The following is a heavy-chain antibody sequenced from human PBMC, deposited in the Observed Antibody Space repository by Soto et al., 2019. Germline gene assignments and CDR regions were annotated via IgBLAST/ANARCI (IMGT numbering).Heavy chain of an antibody. CDR2: INHSGST. CDR3: ARDKITGLFGY. V-gene: IGHV4-34*01. J-gene: IGHJ4*02. D-gene: IGHD2-8*02. Sequence: SETLSLTCTVSGGYISSYYWSWIRQPPGKGLEWIGEINHSGSTNYNPSLKSRVTISVDTSKNQFSMKLTSVTAADTAVYYCARDKITGLFGYWGQGTLVTVSS. CDR1: GGYISSYY.